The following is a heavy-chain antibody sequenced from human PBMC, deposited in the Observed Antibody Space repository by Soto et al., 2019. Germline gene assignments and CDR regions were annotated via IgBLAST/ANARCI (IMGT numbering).Heavy chain of an antibody. D-gene: IGHD3-10*01. Sequence: PGGSLRLSCAASGFTFSSYGMHWVRQAPGKGLEWVAVISYDGSNKYYADSVKGRFTISRDNSKNTLYLQMNSLRAEDTAVYYCAKDNYYGSGSYIDYWGQGTLVTVSS. CDR1: GFTFSSYG. J-gene: IGHJ4*02. CDR2: ISYDGSNK. CDR3: AKDNYYGSGSYIDY. V-gene: IGHV3-30*18.